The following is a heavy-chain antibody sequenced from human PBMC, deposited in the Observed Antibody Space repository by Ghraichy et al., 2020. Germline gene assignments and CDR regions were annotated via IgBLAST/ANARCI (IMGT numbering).Heavy chain of an antibody. D-gene: IGHD6-6*01. Sequence: GGSLRLSCSASGFTFSSYAIHWVRQAPGKGLEYVSSISSNGGSTYNADFVKGRFTISRDNSKNTLYLQMSSLRPEDTAVYYCVRDDAAGIAPRPVDYWGQGTLVTVSS. V-gene: IGHV3-64D*06. CDR1: GFTFSSYA. CDR3: VRDDAAGIAPRPVDY. J-gene: IGHJ4*02. CDR2: ISSNGGST.